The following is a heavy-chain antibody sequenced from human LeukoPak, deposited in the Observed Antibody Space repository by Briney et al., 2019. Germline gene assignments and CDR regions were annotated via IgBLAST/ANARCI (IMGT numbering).Heavy chain of an antibody. CDR1: GYTFTSYD. CDR2: MNPNSGNT. J-gene: IGHJ3*02. Sequence: GASVKVSCKASGYTFTSYDINWVRQATGQGLEWMGWMNPNSGNTGYAQKFQGRATMTRNTSISTAYMELSSLRSEDTAVYYCARFVDRDAFDTWGQGTMVTVSS. CDR3: ARFVDRDAFDT. V-gene: IGHV1-8*01. D-gene: IGHD3/OR15-3a*01.